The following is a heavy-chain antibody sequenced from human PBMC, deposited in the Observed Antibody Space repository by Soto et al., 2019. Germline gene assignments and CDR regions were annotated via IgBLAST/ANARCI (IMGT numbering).Heavy chain of an antibody. D-gene: IGHD2-15*01. CDR2: IIPIFGTA. J-gene: IGHJ2*01. Sequence: QVQLVQSGAEVKKPGSSVKVSCKASGGTFSSYAISWVRQAPGQGLEWMGGIIPIFGTANYAQKFQGRVTXXADESTSTAYXXLXSXXSEDTAVYYCARARPPFCSGGSCYDPPVVIWYFDLWGRGTLVTVSS. CDR3: ARARPPFCSGGSCYDPPVVIWYFDL. V-gene: IGHV1-69*12. CDR1: GGTFSSYA.